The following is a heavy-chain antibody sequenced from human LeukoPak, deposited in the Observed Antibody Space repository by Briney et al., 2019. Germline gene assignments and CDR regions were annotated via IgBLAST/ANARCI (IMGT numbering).Heavy chain of an antibody. CDR2: IYYSGST. J-gene: IGHJ4*02. CDR1: GGSISSSSYY. Sequence: SETLSLTCTVSGGSISSSSYYWGWIRQPPGKGLEWIGSIYYSGSTYYNPSLKSRVTISVDTSKNQFSLKLSSVTAADTAVYYCARSRGEQTAARLMDYWGQGTLVTVSS. CDR3: ARSRGEQTAARLMDY. V-gene: IGHV4-39*01. D-gene: IGHD6-6*01.